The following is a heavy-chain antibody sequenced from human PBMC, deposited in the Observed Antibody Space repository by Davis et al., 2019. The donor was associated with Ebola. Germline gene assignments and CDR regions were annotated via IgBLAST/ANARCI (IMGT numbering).Heavy chain of an antibody. CDR2: INSGNGDT. CDR3: ARGGIAVADSYGMDV. J-gene: IGHJ6*02. Sequence: SVKVSCQTSGYIFTRYSIHWVRQAPGEGLAWVGWINSGNGDTKCSQKFQDRVTFTRDASASTAYMELSSLRSEDTAVYYCARGGIAVADSYGMDVWGQGTTVTVSS. V-gene: IGHV1-3*04. D-gene: IGHD6-19*01. CDR1: GYIFTRYS.